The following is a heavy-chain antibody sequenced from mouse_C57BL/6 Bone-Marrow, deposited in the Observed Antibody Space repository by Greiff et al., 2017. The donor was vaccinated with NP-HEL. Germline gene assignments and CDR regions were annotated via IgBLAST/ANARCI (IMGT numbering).Heavy chain of an antibody. CDR1: GYTFPSYG. V-gene: IGHV1-81*01. CDR2: IYPRSGNT. D-gene: IGHD1-1*01. CDR3: ARGRYYGSSFYWYFDV. Sequence: QVQLKESGAELARPGASVKLSCKASGYTFPSYGISWVKQRTGQGLEWIGEIYPRSGNTYYNEKFKGKATLTADKSSSTAYMELRSLTSEDSAVYFCARGRYYGSSFYWYFDVWGTGTTVTVSS. J-gene: IGHJ1*03.